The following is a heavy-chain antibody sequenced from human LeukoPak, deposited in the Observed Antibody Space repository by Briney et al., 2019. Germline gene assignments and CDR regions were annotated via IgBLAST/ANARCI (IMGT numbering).Heavy chain of an antibody. Sequence: GGSLRLSCAASGFSFSAYWMTWVRQAPGTGLEWVANINPTGGETYYEDPVKGRFTISRDNAKNLVSLQMNSLRAEDTAVYYCAMFGYVAALDLWGQGTLVTVSS. D-gene: IGHD3-10*02. J-gene: IGHJ4*02. CDR3: AMFGYVAALDL. V-gene: IGHV3-7*01. CDR1: GFSFSAYW. CDR2: INPTGGET.